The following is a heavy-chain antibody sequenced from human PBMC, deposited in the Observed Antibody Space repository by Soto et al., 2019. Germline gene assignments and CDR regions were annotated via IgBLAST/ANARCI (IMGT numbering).Heavy chain of an antibody. J-gene: IGHJ6*02. V-gene: IGHV1-18*04. CDR2: ISPYNGHI. CDR3: ARDEGAAMVRNYYGMDA. Sequence: ASVKVSCKASGYTFTSYGISWVRQAPGQGLEWMGWISPYNGHINYARILQGRVTMTTDTSTSTAYMELRSLRSDDTAVYYCARDEGAAMVRNYYGMDAWGQGTTVTVSS. CDR1: GYTFTSYG. D-gene: IGHD5-18*01.